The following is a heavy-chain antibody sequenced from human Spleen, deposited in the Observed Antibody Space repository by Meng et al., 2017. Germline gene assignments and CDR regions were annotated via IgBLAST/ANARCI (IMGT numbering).Heavy chain of an antibody. Sequence: GESLKISCAASGFTFSSYEMNWVRQAPGKGLEWVSYISGSSTIYYADSVKGRFTISRDNAKNSVYLQMNSLRAEDTAVYYCAREEMATPYSTFDIWGQGTMVTVSS. CDR3: AREEMATPYSTFDI. V-gene: IGHV3-48*03. J-gene: IGHJ3*02. CDR1: GFTFSSYE. D-gene: IGHD5-24*01. CDR2: ISGSSTI.